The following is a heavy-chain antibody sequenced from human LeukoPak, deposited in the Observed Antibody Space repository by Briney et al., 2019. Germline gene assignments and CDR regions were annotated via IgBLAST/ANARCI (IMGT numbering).Heavy chain of an antibody. CDR2: INPSGGST. J-gene: IGHJ5*02. D-gene: IGHD6-13*01. CDR3: ARGGYSNRNWFDP. CDR1: GFTFSSYW. Sequence: GSLRLSCAASGFTFSSYWMHWVRQAPGQGLEWMGIINPSGGSTSYAQKFQGRVTMTRDRSTSTVYMELSSLRSEDTAVYYCARGGYSNRNWFDPWGQGTLVTVSS. V-gene: IGHV1-46*01.